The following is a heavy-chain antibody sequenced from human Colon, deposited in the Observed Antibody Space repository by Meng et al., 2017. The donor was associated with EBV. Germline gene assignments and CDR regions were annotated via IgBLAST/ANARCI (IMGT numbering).Heavy chain of an antibody. CDR1: GGSFCDYY. CDR3: ARRGPSGNFSP. V-gene: IGHV4-34*01. D-gene: IGHD3-10*01. Sequence: QVQLQPWGAALMKPSATLACSCAVYGGSFCDYYWPWIRHPPGKGLEWIGEIDHRGNTKYNPSLKSRVTISLDTSKKQFSLKVSSVTAADSAVYYCARRGPSGNFSPWSQGALVTVSS. J-gene: IGHJ5*02. CDR2: IDHRGNT.